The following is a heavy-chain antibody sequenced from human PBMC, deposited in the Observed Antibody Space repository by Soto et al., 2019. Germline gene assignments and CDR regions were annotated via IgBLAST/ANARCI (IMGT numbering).Heavy chain of an antibody. CDR1: GGSFSGYY. Sequence: SETLSLTCAVYGGSFSGYYWNWIRQPPGKGLEWIGYIQYSGSTDYNPSLKSRGTISLDTSKNQFYLKLNSVTAADTAVYYCARGYDTIRLYYFEHWGQGKLVTVSS. D-gene: IGHD2-15*01. CDR2: IQYSGST. V-gene: IGHV4-34*11. J-gene: IGHJ4*02. CDR3: ARGYDTIRLYYFEH.